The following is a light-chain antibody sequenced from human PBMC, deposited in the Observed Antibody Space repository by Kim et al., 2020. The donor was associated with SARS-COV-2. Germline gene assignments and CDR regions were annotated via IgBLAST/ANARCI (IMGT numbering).Light chain of an antibody. CDR2: EVS. CDR1: QSLLYSDGKTY. Sequence: PASISCKSSQSLLYSDGKTYLYWYLRRPGQTPQLLIYEVSYRFSGVPDRFSGGGSGTDFTLKISRVGAEDVGVYYCMQSIQVPWTFGQGTKVDIK. J-gene: IGKJ1*01. V-gene: IGKV2D-29*01. CDR3: MQSIQVPWT.